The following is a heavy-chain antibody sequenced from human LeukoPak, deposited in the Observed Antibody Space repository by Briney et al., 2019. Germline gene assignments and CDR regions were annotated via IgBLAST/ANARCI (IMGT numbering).Heavy chain of an antibody. D-gene: IGHD3-3*01. CDR3: ARDLTDYDFWSGYFIY. J-gene: IGHJ4*02. Sequence: PGGSLRLSCAASGFTFSSYWMSWVRQAPGKRLEWVANIKQDGSEKYYVDSVKGRFTISRDNAKNSLYLQMNSLRAEDTAVYYCARDLTDYDFWSGYFIYWGQGTLVTVSS. CDR2: IKQDGSEK. V-gene: IGHV3-7*01. CDR1: GFTFSSYW.